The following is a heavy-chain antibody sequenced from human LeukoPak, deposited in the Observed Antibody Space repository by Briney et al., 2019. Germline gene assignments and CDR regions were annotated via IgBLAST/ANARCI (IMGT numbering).Heavy chain of an antibody. J-gene: IGHJ4*02. CDR3: ARGAGRLRFYGY. Sequence: ASVKVSCKASGYTFTSYDINWVRQATGQGLEWMGWVNPNSGNTGYAQKFQGRVTMTRNTSISTAYMELSSLRSEDTAVYYCARGAGRLRFYGYWGQGTLVTVSS. CDR2: VNPNSGNT. V-gene: IGHV1-8*01. D-gene: IGHD5-12*01. CDR1: GYTFTSYD.